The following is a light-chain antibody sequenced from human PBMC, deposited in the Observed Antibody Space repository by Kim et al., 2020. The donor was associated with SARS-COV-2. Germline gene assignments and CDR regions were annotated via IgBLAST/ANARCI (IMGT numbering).Light chain of an antibody. CDR3: KHTNGFPST. CDR2: AAS. Sequence: DIQMTQSPSSVSASVGDRVTITCRASQGISSWLAWYQQKPGTAPNLLIYAASTLQSGVPSRFSGSGSGTDFTLTISSLQPEDFATYYCKHTNGFPSTFGQGTKVDIK. V-gene: IGKV1-12*02. CDR1: QGISSW. J-gene: IGKJ1*01.